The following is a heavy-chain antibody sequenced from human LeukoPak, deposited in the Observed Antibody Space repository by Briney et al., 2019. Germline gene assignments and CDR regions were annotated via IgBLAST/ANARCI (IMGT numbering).Heavy chain of an antibody. CDR2: IYTSGST. Sequence: PSETLSLTCTVSGGSIFSYYWSWIRQPAGKGLEWIGRIYTSGSTNYNPSLKSRVTISVDTSKNQFSLKLSSVTAADTAVYYCARGGSGSLSPGFDYWGQGTLVTVSS. CDR1: GGSIFSYY. V-gene: IGHV4-4*07. CDR3: ARGGSGSLSPGFDY. J-gene: IGHJ4*02. D-gene: IGHD3-22*01.